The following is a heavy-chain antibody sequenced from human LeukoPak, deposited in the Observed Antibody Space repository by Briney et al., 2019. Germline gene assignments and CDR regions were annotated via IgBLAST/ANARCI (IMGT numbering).Heavy chain of an antibody. CDR1: GYTFTGYY. CDR2: INPNSGGT. J-gene: IGHJ3*02. V-gene: IGHV1-2*06. CDR3: ARLGIRPWAFDI. D-gene: IGHD5-18*01. Sequence: ASVKVSCKASGYTFTGYYMDWVRQAPGQGLEWMGRINPNSGGTNYAQKFQGRVTMTRDTAISTAYMELSRLRSDDTAVYYCARLGIRPWAFDIWGQGTMVTVSS.